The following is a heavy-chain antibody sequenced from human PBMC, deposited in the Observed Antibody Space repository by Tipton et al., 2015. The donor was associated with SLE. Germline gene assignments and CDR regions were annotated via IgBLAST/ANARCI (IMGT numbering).Heavy chain of an antibody. CDR3: TLLWFRELSGY. V-gene: IGHV3-23*01. CDR2: ISGSGVDP. CDR1: GFIFSYYG. Sequence: SLRLSCAASGFIFSYYGMSWVRQAPGKGLEWVSAISGSGVDPYYVDSVKGRFTISRDNSKNTLYLQMNSLRAEDTAVYYCTLLWFRELSGYWGQGTLVTVSS. D-gene: IGHD3-10*01. J-gene: IGHJ4*02.